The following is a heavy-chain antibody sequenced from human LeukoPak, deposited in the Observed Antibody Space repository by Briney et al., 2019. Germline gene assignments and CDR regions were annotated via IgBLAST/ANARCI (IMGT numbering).Heavy chain of an antibody. Sequence: GGSLRLSCAASGFTFSSYWMSWVRQAPGKGLEWVANIKQDGSEKYYVDSVKGRFTISRDNAKNSLYLQMNSLRAEDTAVYYCARADYYYYYGMDVWGQGTTVTVPS. CDR2: IKQDGSEK. CDR3: ARADYYYYYGMDV. CDR1: GFTFSSYW. V-gene: IGHV3-7*01. J-gene: IGHJ6*02.